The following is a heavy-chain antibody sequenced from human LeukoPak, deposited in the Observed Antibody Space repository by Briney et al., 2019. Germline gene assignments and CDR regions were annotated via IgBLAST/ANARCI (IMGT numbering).Heavy chain of an antibody. D-gene: IGHD7-27*01. CDR1: GDSINSRSYY. CDR2: IYHSEST. V-gene: IGHV4-39*07. J-gene: IGHJ3*02. CDR3: ARDRLSLGAFDI. Sequence: PSETLSLTCAVSGDSINSRSYYWAWIRQPPGKGLEWIGSIYHSESTYYNPSLKSRVTISLDTSKNQFSLRLSSLTAADTAVHYCARDRLSLGAFDIWGQGTMVTVSS.